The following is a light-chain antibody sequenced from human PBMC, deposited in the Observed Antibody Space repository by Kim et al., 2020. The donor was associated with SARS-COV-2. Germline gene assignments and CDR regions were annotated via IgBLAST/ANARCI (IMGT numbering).Light chain of an antibody. CDR3: QQYDRPPVT. V-gene: IGKV3-20*01. CDR1: QRLSSPY. Sequence: PGEKATLSCRASQRLSSPYLAWYQQRHGQAPSLLISRASLRATGVPDRFSGSGSGTDFTLTISRVETEDSAMYYCQQYDRPPVTFGPGTKVDIK. J-gene: IGKJ3*01. CDR2: RAS.